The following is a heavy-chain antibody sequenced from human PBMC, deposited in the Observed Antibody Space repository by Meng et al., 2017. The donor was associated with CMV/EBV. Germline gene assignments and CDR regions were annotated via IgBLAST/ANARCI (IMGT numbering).Heavy chain of an antibody. V-gene: IGHV2-5*02. CDR3: AHRLHGSGSYYPYYFDY. D-gene: IGHD3-10*01. CDR1: GFSLSTSGVG. Sequence: QITLKESGPTLVKPTQTLTLTCTFSGFSLSTSGVGVGWIRQPPGKALEWLALIYWDDDKRYSPSLKSRLTITKDTSKNQVVLTMTNMDPVDTATYYCAHRLHGSGSYYPYYFDYWGQGTLVTVSS. CDR2: IYWDDDK. J-gene: IGHJ4*02.